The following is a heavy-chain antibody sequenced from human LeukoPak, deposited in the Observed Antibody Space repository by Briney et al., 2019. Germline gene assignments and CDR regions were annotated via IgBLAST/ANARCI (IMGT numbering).Heavy chain of an antibody. CDR3: ASPPYGGNSGY. J-gene: IGHJ4*02. D-gene: IGHD4-23*01. CDR2: INHSGST. V-gene: IGHV4-34*01. Sequence: SETLSLTCAVYGGSFSGYYWSWIRQPPGKGLEWIGEINHSGSTNYNPSLKSRVTISVDTSKNQFSLKLSSVTAADTAVYYCASPPYGGNSGYWGQGTLVTVSS. CDR1: GGSFSGYY.